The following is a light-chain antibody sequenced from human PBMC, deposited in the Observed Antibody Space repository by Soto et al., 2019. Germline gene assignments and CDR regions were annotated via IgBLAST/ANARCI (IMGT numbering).Light chain of an antibody. Sequence: QSALTQPASVSGSPGQSITISCTGTSSDVGGYNYVSWYQQHPGKAPKLIIYEVSNRPSGVSDRFSGSKSGNTASLIISGLRAEDEADYYCSSQTGSATVLFGGGTKLTVL. V-gene: IGLV2-14*01. CDR1: SSDVGGYNY. J-gene: IGLJ2*01. CDR3: SSQTGSATVL. CDR2: EVS.